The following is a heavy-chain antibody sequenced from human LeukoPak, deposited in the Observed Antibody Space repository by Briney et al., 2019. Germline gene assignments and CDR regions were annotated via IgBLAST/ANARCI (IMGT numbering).Heavy chain of an antibody. CDR3: ARLKYCTNGVCYAGFDY. CDR2: INAGNGNT. D-gene: IGHD2-8*01. CDR1: GYTFTSYY. V-gene: IGHV1-3*01. Sequence: ASVKVSCKASGYTFTSYYMHWVRQAPGQGLEWMGWINAGNGNTKYSQKFQGRVTITRDTSADTAYMELSSLRSEDTAVYYCARLKYCTNGVCYAGFDYWGQGTLVTVSS. J-gene: IGHJ4*02.